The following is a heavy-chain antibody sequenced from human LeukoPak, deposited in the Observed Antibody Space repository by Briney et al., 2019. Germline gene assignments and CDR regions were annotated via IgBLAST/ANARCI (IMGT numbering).Heavy chain of an antibody. Sequence: ETLSLTCAVYGGSFSGYYWSWVRQAPGKGLEWVANIKQDGSEKYYVDSVKGRFTISRDNAKNSLYLQMNSLRAEDTAVYYCASRIVGATTYYFDYWGQGTLVTVSS. CDR2: IKQDGSEK. D-gene: IGHD1-26*01. CDR1: GGSFSGYY. V-gene: IGHV3-7*01. J-gene: IGHJ4*02. CDR3: ASRIVGATTYYFDY.